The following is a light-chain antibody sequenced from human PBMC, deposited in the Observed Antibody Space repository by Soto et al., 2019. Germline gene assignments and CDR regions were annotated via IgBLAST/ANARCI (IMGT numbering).Light chain of an antibody. J-gene: IGKJ1*01. V-gene: IGKV3-20*01. CDR2: AAS. CDR1: QSVSSAY. Sequence: EIVLTQSPGTLSLSPGERATLSCRASQSVSSAYLAWYQHKPGQPPTLLIYAASSRVTGIPDRFSGSGSGTDFKLTISRLEPEDFALYYCQQYGSSSTWTFGQGTKVEIK. CDR3: QQYGSSSTWT.